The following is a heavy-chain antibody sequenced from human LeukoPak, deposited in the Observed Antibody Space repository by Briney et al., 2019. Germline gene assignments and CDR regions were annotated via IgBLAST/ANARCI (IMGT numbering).Heavy chain of an antibody. J-gene: IGHJ3*02. Sequence: GASVKVSCKASGYTFTGYYMHWVRQAPGQGLEWMGWINPNSGGTNYAQKFQGGVTMTRDTSISTAYMELSRLRSDDTAVYYCARHSSGLDAFDIWGQGTMVTVSS. D-gene: IGHD6-19*01. CDR1: GYTFTGYY. CDR2: INPNSGGT. V-gene: IGHV1-2*02. CDR3: ARHSSGLDAFDI.